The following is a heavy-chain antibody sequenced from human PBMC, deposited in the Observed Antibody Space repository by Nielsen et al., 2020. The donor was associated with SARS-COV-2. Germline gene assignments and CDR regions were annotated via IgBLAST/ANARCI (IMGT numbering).Heavy chain of an antibody. CDR2: IYSGGST. CDR3: VTYTSSWLEYYFGMDV. Sequence: VRQAPGKGLEWVSVIYSGGSTYYADSVKGRFTISRDNAKNSVNLQMNSLRAEDTGVYYCVTYTSSWLEYYFGMDVWGQGTTVTVSS. J-gene: IGHJ6*02. D-gene: IGHD6-13*01. V-gene: IGHV3-53*01.